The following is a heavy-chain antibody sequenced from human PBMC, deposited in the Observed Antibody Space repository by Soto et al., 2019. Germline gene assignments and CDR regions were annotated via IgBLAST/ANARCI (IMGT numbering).Heavy chain of an antibody. D-gene: IGHD6-19*01. J-gene: IGHJ3*02. V-gene: IGHV3-49*03. CDR2: IRSKAYGGTT. Sequence: PGGSLRLSCTASGFTFGDYAMSWFRQAPGKGLEWVGFIRSKAYGGTTEYAASVKGRFTISRDDSKSIAYLQMNSLKTEDTAVYYCTTIGGAVAALAFDIWGQGTMVTVSS. CDR3: TTIGGAVAALAFDI. CDR1: GFTFGDYA.